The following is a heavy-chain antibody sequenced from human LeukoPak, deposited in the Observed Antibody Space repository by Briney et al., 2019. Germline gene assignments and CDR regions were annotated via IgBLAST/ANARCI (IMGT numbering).Heavy chain of an antibody. CDR3: ASGQDGFDI. V-gene: IGHV3-23*01. Sequence: GGSLRLSCAASGFTFSSYAMSWVRQAPGKGLEWVSAISGSGGSTYYADAVKGRFSISRDNSKNTLYLQMNSLRVEDTAVYYCASGQDGFDIWGQGTMVTVSS. J-gene: IGHJ3*02. CDR2: ISGSGGST. D-gene: IGHD6-25*01. CDR1: GFTFSSYA.